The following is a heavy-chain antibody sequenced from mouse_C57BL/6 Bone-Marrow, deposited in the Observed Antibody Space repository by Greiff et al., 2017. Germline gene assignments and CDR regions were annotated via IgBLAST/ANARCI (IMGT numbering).Heavy chain of an antibody. J-gene: IGHJ1*03. CDR1: GYTFTDYY. D-gene: IGHD2-1*01. V-gene: IGHV1-75*01. CDR2: IFPGSGST. Sequence: QVQLQQSGPELVKPGASVKVSCKASGYTFTDYYINWVKQRPGHGLEWIGWIFPGSGSTYYNEKFKGNATLTVDKSYSTVYMLISSLTSEDSEVYFCAYGNYWYFDVWGTGTTVTVSS. CDR3: AYGNYWYFDV.